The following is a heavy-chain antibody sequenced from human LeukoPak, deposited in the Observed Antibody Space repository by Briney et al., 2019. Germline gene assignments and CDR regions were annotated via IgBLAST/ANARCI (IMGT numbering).Heavy chain of an antibody. D-gene: IGHD6-13*01. CDR1: GYTFTSYY. J-gene: IGHJ5*02. V-gene: IGHV1-46*01. CDR3: ARSAAAGTGGWGDNWFDP. Sequence: GASVKVSCKASGYTFTSYYMHWVRQAPGQGLERMGIINPSGGSTSYAQKFQGRVTMTRDTSTSTVYMELSSLRSEDTAVYYCARSAAAGTGGWGDNWFDPWGQGTLVTVSS. CDR2: INPSGGST.